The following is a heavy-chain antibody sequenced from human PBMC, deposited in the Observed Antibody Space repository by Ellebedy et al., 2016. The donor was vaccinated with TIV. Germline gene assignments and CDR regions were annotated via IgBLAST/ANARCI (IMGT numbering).Heavy chain of an antibody. Sequence: MPSDTLSLTCTLPGGPSSSYSWGWFPQPPGKGLEWLGSIYYIGSTYYKPSLKSLVTISVDTSTNQFSLKLSSVTAADTAVYYCAREAPYGDYVPLDYWGQGTLVTVSS. D-gene: IGHD4-17*01. CDR3: AREAPYGDYVPLDY. V-gene: IGHV4-39*01. J-gene: IGHJ4*02. CDR1: GGPSSSYS. CDR2: IYYIGST.